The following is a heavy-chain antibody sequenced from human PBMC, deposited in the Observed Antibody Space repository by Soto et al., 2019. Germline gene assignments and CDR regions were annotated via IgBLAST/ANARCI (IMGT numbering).Heavy chain of an antibody. J-gene: IGHJ6*02. Sequence: QVQLVQSGAEVKKPGSSVKVSCKASGGTFSSYAISWVRQAPGQGLEWMGGIIPIFGTANYAQKFQGRVTITADESTSTAYMGLSSLRSEDTAVYYCARDALDGTPQDGYYYYGMDVWGQGTTVTVSS. V-gene: IGHV1-69*01. CDR3: ARDALDGTPQDGYYYYGMDV. D-gene: IGHD1-1*01. CDR1: GGTFSSYA. CDR2: IIPIFGTA.